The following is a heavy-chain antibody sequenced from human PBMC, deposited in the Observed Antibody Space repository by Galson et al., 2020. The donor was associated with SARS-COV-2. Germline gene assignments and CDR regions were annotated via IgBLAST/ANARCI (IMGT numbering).Heavy chain of an antibody. CDR1: GGSISCYY. D-gene: IGHD3-3*01. CDR2: IYYSGST. Sequence: SETLSLTCTVSGGSISCYYWSWIRQPPGKGLEWIGYIYYSGSTNYNPSLKSRVTISVDTSKNQFSLKLSSVTAADTAVYYCARHQKSTIFGVVIILGAFDIWGQGTMVTVSS. V-gene: IGHV4-59*08. CDR3: ARHQKSTIFGVVIILGAFDI. J-gene: IGHJ3*02.